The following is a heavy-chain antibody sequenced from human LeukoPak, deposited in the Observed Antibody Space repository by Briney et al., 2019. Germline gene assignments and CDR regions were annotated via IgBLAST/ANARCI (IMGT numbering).Heavy chain of an antibody. CDR3: ARERSPQAPFDY. J-gene: IGHJ4*02. Sequence: ETLSLTCTVPGGSISSHYWSWIRQPPGKGLEWIGYFYFSGSTNYNPSLKNRVTISVDPSKNQSSLKLSSVTAADTAVYYCARERSPQAPFDYWGQGTLVTVSS. CDR2: FYFSGST. CDR1: GGSISSHY. V-gene: IGHV4-59*11.